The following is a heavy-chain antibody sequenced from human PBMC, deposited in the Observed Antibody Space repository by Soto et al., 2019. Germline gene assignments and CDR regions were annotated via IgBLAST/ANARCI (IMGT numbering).Heavy chain of an antibody. CDR1: GGSISSESYF. J-gene: IGHJ5*02. V-gene: IGHV4-39*01. D-gene: IGHD2-15*01. Sequence: KPSETLSLTCTVSGGSISSESYFWGWVRQPSGKGLEWVGTISYSGSPFFNPSLKGRATLSVDTSKNQFSLRLSAVTAADSAVYFCAALLGHCSGGTCFFRWFDPWGQGSLVTVSS. CDR2: ISYSGSP. CDR3: AALLGHCSGGTCFFRWFDP.